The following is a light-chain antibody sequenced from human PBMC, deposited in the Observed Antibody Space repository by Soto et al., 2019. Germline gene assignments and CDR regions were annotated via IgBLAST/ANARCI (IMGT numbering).Light chain of an antibody. J-gene: IGLJ2*01. Sequence: QSALTQPASVSGSPGQSITISCTGTSSDVGTYKYVSWYQQHPGKAPKLMIYEVSNRPSGVSNRFSGSKSGNTASLTISGLQAEDEADYYCSSYTSSSTLAFGGGTKVTVL. CDR1: SSDVGTYKY. CDR3: SSYTSSSTLA. V-gene: IGLV2-14*01. CDR2: EVS.